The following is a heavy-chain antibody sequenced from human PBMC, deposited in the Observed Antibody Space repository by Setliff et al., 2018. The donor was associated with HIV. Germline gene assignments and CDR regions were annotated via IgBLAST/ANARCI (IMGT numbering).Heavy chain of an antibody. Sequence: GGSLRLSCAASGFTFSSYAMSWVRQAPGKGLDWVSAISGSAGSTYYAGSVKGRFTISRDNSKSTLYLQMNSLRAEDTAVYYCAKAARDYYDSSGYYIGIDYWGRGTLVTVSS. CDR3: AKAARDYYDSSGYYIGIDY. CDR1: GFTFSSYA. V-gene: IGHV3-23*01. CDR2: ISGSAGST. J-gene: IGHJ4*02. D-gene: IGHD3-22*01.